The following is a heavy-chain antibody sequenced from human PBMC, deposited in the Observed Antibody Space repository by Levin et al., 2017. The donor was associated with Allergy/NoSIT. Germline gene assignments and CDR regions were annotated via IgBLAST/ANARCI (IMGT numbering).Heavy chain of an antibody. CDR3: AKSDGAYFVY. V-gene: IGHV3-23*01. CDR2: IDSSGGST. Sequence: PGGSLRLSCAASGFTFSSSAMSWVRQAPGKGLEWVSAIDSSGGSTYYADSVKGRFTISRDNSKNTLYLQMNTLRAEDTAVYYCAKSDGAYFVYWGQGTLVTVS. CDR1: GFTFSSSA. D-gene: IGHD4/OR15-4a*01. J-gene: IGHJ4*02.